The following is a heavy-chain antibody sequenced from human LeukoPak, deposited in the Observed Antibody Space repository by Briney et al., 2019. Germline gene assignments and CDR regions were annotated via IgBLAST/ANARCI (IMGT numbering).Heavy chain of an antibody. CDR3: AKVGHYYDSSGYHY. CDR1: GFTFSSYG. J-gene: IGHJ4*02. D-gene: IGHD3-22*01. CDR2: ISGSGGST. Sequence: GGSLRLSCAASGFTFSSYGMHWVRQAPGKGLEWVSAISGSGGSTYYADSVKGRFTISRDNSKNTLYLQMNSLRAEDTAVYYSAKVGHYYDSSGYHYWGQGTLVTVSS. V-gene: IGHV3-23*01.